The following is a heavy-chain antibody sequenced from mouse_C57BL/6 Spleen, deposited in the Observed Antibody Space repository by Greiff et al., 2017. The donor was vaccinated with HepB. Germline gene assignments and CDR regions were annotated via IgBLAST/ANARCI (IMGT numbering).Heavy chain of an antibody. Sequence: QVQLQHPGAELVKPGASVKLSCKASGYTFTSYWMHWVKQRPGQGLEWIGMIHPNSGSTNYNEKFKSKATLTVDKSSSTAYMQLSSLTSEDSAVYYCARPMDYGGLHWYFDVWGTGTTVTVSS. V-gene: IGHV1-64*01. CDR3: ARPMDYGGLHWYFDV. CDR1: GYTFTSYW. CDR2: IHPNSGST. D-gene: IGHD2-4*01. J-gene: IGHJ1*03.